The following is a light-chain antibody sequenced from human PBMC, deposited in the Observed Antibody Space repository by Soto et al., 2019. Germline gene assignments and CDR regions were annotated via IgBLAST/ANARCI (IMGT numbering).Light chain of an antibody. CDR3: QQYGGSPLYT. CDR2: GAS. CDR1: QSVSSSY. V-gene: IGKV3-20*01. Sequence: EIVLTQSPGTLSLSPGERATLSCRASQSVSSSYLAWYQQKPGQAPRLLIYGASSRATGIPDRFSGSGSETDFTLTISRLEPEDFAVYYCQQYGGSPLYTFGQGTKLEIK. J-gene: IGKJ2*01.